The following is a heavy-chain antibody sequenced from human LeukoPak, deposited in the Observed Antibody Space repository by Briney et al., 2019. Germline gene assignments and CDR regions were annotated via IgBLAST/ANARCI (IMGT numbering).Heavy chain of an antibody. CDR1: GYSISSGYY. J-gene: IGHJ4*02. D-gene: IGHD3-16*02. Sequence: SETLSLTCAVSGYSISSGYYWGWIRQPPGKGLEWIGSIYHGGSTYYNPSLKSRVTISVDTSKNQFSLKLSSVTAADTAVYYCARHLGYDYVWGSYRYTGNDIDYWGQGTLVTVSS. CDR2: IYHGGST. CDR3: ARHLGYDYVWGSYRYTGNDIDY. V-gene: IGHV4-38-2*01.